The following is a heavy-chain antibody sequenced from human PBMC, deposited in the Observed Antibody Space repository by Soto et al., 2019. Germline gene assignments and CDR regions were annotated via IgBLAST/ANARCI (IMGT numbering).Heavy chain of an antibody. J-gene: IGHJ5*02. CDR3: AGMPYTSGLRFDP. CDR2: IYQSGVT. D-gene: IGHD6-19*01. CDR1: GDSYSISTYS. V-gene: IGHV4-30-2*01. Sequence: SETLSLTCNMSGDSYSISTYSWSWIRQPPGKALQWIGFIYQSGVTSYNPSLASRVSISLDRSNNRCSLKLKSVTAADTAVYFCAGMPYTSGLRFDPWGPGTLVTVSS.